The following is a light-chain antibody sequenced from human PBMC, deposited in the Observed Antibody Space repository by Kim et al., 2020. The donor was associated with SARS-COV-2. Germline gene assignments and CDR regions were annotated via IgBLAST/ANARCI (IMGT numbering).Light chain of an antibody. CDR3: QQYNNWPPT. CDR1: QSVSSN. CDR2: DAS. V-gene: IGKV3-15*01. J-gene: IGKJ1*01. Sequence: SVSPGERATLSCRASQSVSSNFAWYQQKPGQAPRLLIYDASTRATGIPARFSGSGSGTEFTLTISSLQSEDFAVYYCQQYNNWPPTFGQGTKLEI.